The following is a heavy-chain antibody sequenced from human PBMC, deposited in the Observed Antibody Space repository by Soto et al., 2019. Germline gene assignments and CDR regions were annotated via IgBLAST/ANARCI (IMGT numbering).Heavy chain of an antibody. CDR3: AKDFYYCGGDCYAPYFDY. J-gene: IGHJ4*02. CDR1: GCTFSSYA. V-gene: IGHV3-23*01. D-gene: IGHD2-21*01. Sequence: GGSLRLYCADPGCTFSSYAMSWVRQAPGKGLEWVSAISGSGGSTYYADSVKGRFTISRDNSKNTLYLQMNSLRAEDTAVYYCAKDFYYCGGDCYAPYFDYWGQGTLVTVSS. CDR2: ISGSGGST.